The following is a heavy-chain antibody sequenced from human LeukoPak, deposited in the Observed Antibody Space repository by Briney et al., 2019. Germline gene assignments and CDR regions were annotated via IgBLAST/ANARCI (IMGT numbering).Heavy chain of an antibody. V-gene: IGHV4-38-2*02. J-gene: IGHJ4*02. CDR2: IYHSGST. D-gene: IGHD1-26*01. Sequence: PSETLSLTCTVFGYSISSGYYWGWIRQPPGKGLEWIGSIYHSGSTYYNPSLKSRVTISVDTSKNQFAPKLSSGTAADTALYYCARGRGSHTFDYWGQGTLVTVSS. CDR3: ARGRGSHTFDY. CDR1: GYSISSGYY.